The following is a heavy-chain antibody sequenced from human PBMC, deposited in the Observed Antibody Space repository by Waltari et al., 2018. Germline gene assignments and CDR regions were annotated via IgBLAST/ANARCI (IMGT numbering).Heavy chain of an antibody. Sequence: QVQLQQWGAGLLTPSETLSLTCAVYGGSFSGYYWIWSRQPPGTGLEWIGEINHSGSTNYNPSLKSRVTISVDTSKNQFSLKLSSVTAADTAVYYCARGTRGLITIFGVVRGWFDPWGQGTLVTVSS. D-gene: IGHD3-3*01. CDR1: GGSFSGYY. CDR3: ARGTRGLITIFGVVRGWFDP. CDR2: INHSGST. V-gene: IGHV4-34*01. J-gene: IGHJ5*02.